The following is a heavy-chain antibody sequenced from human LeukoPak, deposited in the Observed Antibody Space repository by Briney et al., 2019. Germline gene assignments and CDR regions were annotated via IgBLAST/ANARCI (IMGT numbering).Heavy chain of an antibody. CDR2: INPNSGGT. D-gene: IGHD2-2*03. V-gene: IGHV1-2*02. CDR3: AREASGDCSSTSCFDP. CDR1: GYTFTGYY. J-gene: IGHJ5*02. Sequence: ASVKVSCKASGYTFTGYYMHWVRQAPGQGLEWMGWINPNSGGTNYAQKFQGRVTMTRDTSISTAYMELSRLRSDDTAVYYCAREASGDCSSTSCFDPWGQGTLVTVSS.